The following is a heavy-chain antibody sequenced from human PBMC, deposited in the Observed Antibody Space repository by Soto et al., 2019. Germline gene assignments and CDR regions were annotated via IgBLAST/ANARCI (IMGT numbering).Heavy chain of an antibody. CDR2: ISGGGDTT. CDR3: AKGRGGSGSLTPRVDF. J-gene: IGHJ4*02. CDR1: AFTFNNYA. Sequence: EVQLLESGGGLVQPGGSLRLSCADSAFTFNNYAVTWVRQAPGKGLEWVSAISGGGDTTSYADSVKGRFTVSRDGSKNTLYLQMSSLRAEDTALYYCAKGRGGSGSLTPRVDFWGQGTLVTVSS. D-gene: IGHD3-10*01. V-gene: IGHV3-23*01.